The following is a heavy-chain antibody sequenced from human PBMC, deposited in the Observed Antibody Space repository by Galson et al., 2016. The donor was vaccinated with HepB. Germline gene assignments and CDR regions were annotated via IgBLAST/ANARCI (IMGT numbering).Heavy chain of an antibody. CDR3: ARVAGQVVSSQIRLAMDV. Sequence: ETLSLTCTVSVDSFSTYYWSWVRQSPGRGLEFIGYIFYRGRTIYNPSLESRVTISQDTSKKQLSLRLRSVTAADTAVYFCARVAGQVVSSQIRLAMDVWGQGMTVTVSS. CDR1: VDSFSTYY. CDR2: IFYRGRT. D-gene: IGHD6-6*01. V-gene: IGHV4-59*01. J-gene: IGHJ6*02.